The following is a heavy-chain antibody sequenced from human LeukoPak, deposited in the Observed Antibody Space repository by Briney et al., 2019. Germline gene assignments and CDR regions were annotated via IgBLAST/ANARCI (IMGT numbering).Heavy chain of an antibody. V-gene: IGHV3-33*01. J-gene: IGHJ6*02. D-gene: IGHD4-17*01. Sequence: PGGSLRLSCAASGFTFSSYGMHWVRQAPGKGLEWVAVIWYDGSNKYYADSVKGRSTISRDNYKNTLYLQMNSLRAEDTAVYYCARDRGMTTVTGHYYYGMDVWGQGTTVTVSS. CDR3: ARDRGMTTVTGHYYYGMDV. CDR1: GFTFSSYG. CDR2: IWYDGSNK.